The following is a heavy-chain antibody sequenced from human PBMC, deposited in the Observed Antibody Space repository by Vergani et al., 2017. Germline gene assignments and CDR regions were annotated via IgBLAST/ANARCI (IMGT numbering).Heavy chain of an antibody. V-gene: IGHV3-53*02. CDR1: GFTVSSNY. Sequence: EVQLVETGGGLIQPGGSLRLSCAASGFTVSSNYMSWVRQAPGKGLEWVSVISGSGGSTYYADSVKGRFTISRDNSKNTLYLQMNSLRAEDTAVYYCAKDRTYCGGDCYSCFDYWGQGTLVTVSS. J-gene: IGHJ4*02. CDR2: ISGSGGST. D-gene: IGHD2-21*02. CDR3: AKDRTYCGGDCYSCFDY.